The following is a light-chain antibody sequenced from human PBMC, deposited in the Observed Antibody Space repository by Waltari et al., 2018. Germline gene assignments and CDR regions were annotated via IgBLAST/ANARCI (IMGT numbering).Light chain of an antibody. CDR1: QSSGSY. CDR3: QQRSDWPRT. J-gene: IGKJ1*01. Sequence: EIALNQSPATLSLSPGERATLSCRASQSSGSYLAWYQQKRGQAPRLLIYDASNRATGIPARFSGSGSGTDFTLTISSLEPEDFAVYYCQQRSDWPRTFGQGTKVDIK. CDR2: DAS. V-gene: IGKV3-11*01.